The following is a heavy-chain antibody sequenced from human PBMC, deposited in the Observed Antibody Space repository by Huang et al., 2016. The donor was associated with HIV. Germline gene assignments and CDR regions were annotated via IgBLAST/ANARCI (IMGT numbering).Heavy chain of an antibody. V-gene: IGHV1-8*01. Sequence: QVQLVQSGPEVKKPGASVKVSCQTSGYIFSNYDINWVRQAPGQGLQWMGWRNPNSGKTAYGQNFQGRVTLTRSTSTGAAYMVLNSLTSQGTAVYYCARLTSGWYQDYWGQGTLVTVSS. CDR2: RNPNSGKT. D-gene: IGHD6-19*01. J-gene: IGHJ4*02. CDR3: ARLTSGWYQDY. CDR1: GYIFSNYD.